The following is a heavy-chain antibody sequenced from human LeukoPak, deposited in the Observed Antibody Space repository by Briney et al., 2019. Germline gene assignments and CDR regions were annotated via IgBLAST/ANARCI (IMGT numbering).Heavy chain of an antibody. D-gene: IGHD3-22*01. CDR2: IWYDGGYK. CDR3: ARNYYDSSGYQEATFNY. J-gene: IGHJ4*02. CDR1: GFTFSSYA. Sequence: PGGSLRLSCAASGFTFSSYAMSWVRQAPGKGLEWVAGIWYDGGYKYYADSVKGRFTISRDNSKNTLFLQMDSLRAEDTAVYYCARNYYDSSGYQEATFNYWGQGTLVTVSS. V-gene: IGHV3-33*08.